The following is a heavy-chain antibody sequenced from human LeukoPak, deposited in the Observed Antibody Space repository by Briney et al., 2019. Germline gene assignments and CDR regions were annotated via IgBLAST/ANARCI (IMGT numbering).Heavy chain of an antibody. J-gene: IGHJ5*02. D-gene: IGHD3-22*01. CDR3: ARGRYYYDSSGYPYNWFDP. CDR1: GGSISSSNW. Sequence: SETLSLTCAVSGGSISSSNWWSWVRQPPGKGLEWIGYIYHGGNTNYNPSLKSRVTISGDTSKNKFFLNLTSVTAADTAMYYCARGRYYYDSSGYPYNWFDPWGQGTLVTVSS. CDR2: IYHGGNT. V-gene: IGHV4-4*02.